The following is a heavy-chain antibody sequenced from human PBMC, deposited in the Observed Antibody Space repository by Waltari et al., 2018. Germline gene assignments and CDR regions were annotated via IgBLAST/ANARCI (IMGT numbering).Heavy chain of an antibody. CDR1: GFMFGDYW. J-gene: IGHJ4*02. D-gene: IGHD5-12*01. Sequence: EVHLAESGGGVVQPGGSLRLSCTGSGFMFGDYWMHWVRQAPGKGLEWVSRINVDGGYISYGDSVKGRFTISRDNAKNTVFLQLNSLRADDTAVYFCARKAGSGYPYGPFYYDNWGQGTLVTVSS. CDR2: INVDGGYI. CDR3: ARKAGSGYPYGPFYYDN. V-gene: IGHV3-74*01.